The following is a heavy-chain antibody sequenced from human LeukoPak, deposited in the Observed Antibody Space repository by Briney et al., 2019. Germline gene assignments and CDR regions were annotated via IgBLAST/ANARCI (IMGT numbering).Heavy chain of an antibody. D-gene: IGHD3-22*01. Sequence: GGSLRLSCVPCGYSFRSYAMAWVRQAPGKGLEWLSPISAAGGVTLYADSVRRRFPVPRDNSKKTLYLEMNSLRAADTAVYYCAKGVRDFYDSSGFLFDYWGQGTLLTVSS. CDR1: GYSFRSYA. V-gene: IGHV3-23*01. CDR3: AKGVRDFYDSSGFLFDY. CDR2: ISAAGGVT. J-gene: IGHJ4*02.